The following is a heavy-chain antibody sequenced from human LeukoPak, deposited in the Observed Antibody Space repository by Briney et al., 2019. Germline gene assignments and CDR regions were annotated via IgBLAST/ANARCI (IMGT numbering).Heavy chain of an antibody. CDR3: ARGRGGVTDAIFDY. CDR1: GGSISGGGYS. J-gene: IGHJ4*02. Sequence: SETLSLTCAVSGGSISGGGYSWSWIRQPPGKGLEWIGYIYHSGSTYYNPSLKSRVTISVDRSKNQFSLKLSSVTAADTAVYYCARGRGGVTDAIFDYWGQGTLVTVSS. V-gene: IGHV4-30-2*01. CDR2: IYHSGST. D-gene: IGHD3-16*01.